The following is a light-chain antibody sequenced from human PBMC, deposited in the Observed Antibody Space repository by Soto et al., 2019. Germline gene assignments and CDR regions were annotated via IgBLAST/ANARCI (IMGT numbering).Light chain of an antibody. CDR2: AAS. J-gene: IGKJ1*01. Sequence: DIQMTQSPSSLSASVGDRVTISCRASQSISTYLNWYQQKPGKAPRLLIYAASSVQTGVPPRFSGSGSGTDFTLTIRSLQPDDFATYYCQQYNGYSRTFGQGTKVDIK. CDR3: QQYNGYSRT. CDR1: QSISTY. V-gene: IGKV1-5*01.